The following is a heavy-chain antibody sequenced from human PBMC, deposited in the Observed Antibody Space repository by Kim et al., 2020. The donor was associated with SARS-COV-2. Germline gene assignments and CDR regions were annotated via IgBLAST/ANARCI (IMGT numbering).Heavy chain of an antibody. CDR3: AKDQGQSYFDY. J-gene: IGHJ4*02. V-gene: IGHV3-23*03. D-gene: IGHD4-4*01. Sequence: GGSLRLSCAASGFSFSSYAMSWVRQAPGKGLEWVSVIYSGGSSTYYADSVKGRFTISRDNSKNTLYLQMNSLRAEDTAVYYCAKDQGQSYFDYWGQGTLVTASS. CDR1: GFSFSSYA. CDR2: IYSGGSST.